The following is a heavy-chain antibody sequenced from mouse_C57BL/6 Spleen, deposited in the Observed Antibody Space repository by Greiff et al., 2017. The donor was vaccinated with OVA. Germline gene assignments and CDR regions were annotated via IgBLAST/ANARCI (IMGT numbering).Heavy chain of an antibody. Sequence: QVQLQQPGAELVKPGASVKLSCKASGYTFTSYWMHWVKQRPGQGLEWIGMIHPNSGSTNYNEKFKSKATLTVDKSSSTAYMQLSSLSSEVSAVYYCARRGVTTGTLEYWGQGTLVTVSA. D-gene: IGHD2-2*01. CDR2: IHPNSGST. CDR1: GYTFTSYW. V-gene: IGHV1-64*01. J-gene: IGHJ3*01. CDR3: ARRGVTTGTLEY.